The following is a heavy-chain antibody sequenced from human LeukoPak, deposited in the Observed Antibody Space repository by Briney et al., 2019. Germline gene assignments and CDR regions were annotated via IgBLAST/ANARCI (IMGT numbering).Heavy chain of an antibody. Sequence: GGSERLSCAASAFTFSSYSMNWVRQAPGKGLEWVSSISGSSSYIYYADSVKGRFTISRDNAKNSLYLQMNSLRAEDTAVYYCARDSYATIDYWGQGTLVTVSS. V-gene: IGHV3-21*01. CDR3: ARDSYATIDY. CDR2: ISGSSSYI. CDR1: AFTFSSYS. J-gene: IGHJ4*02. D-gene: IGHD1-26*01.